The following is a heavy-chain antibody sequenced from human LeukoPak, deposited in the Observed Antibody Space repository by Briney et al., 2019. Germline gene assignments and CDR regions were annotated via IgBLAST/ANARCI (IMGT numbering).Heavy chain of an antibody. CDR3: ASLSGYCSGGSCNDY. D-gene: IGHD2-15*01. Sequence: ASVKVSCKASGYTFTGYYMHWVRQAPGQGLEWMGWINPNSGGTNYAQEFQGRVTMTRDTSISTAYMELSRLRSDGTAVYYCASLSGYCSGGSCNDYWGQGTLVTVSS. J-gene: IGHJ4*02. CDR1: GYTFTGYY. CDR2: INPNSGGT. V-gene: IGHV1-2*02.